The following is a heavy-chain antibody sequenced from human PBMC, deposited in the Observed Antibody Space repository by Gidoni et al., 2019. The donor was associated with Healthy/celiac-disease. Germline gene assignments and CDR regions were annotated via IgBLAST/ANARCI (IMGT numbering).Heavy chain of an antibody. V-gene: IGHV4-34*01. J-gene: IGHJ6*02. CDR2: INHSGST. D-gene: IGHD6-19*01. CDR3: GRGPAVKSYSLDV. Sequence: QVQLQQWGAGLLNPSETLSLTCAVYGGSFSGYYWSWIRQPPGKGLEWIGEINHSGSTNYNPSLKSRVTISVDMSKNQFSLKLSSVTAADTAVYYCGRGPAVKSYSLDVWGQGTTVTVSS. CDR1: GGSFSGYY.